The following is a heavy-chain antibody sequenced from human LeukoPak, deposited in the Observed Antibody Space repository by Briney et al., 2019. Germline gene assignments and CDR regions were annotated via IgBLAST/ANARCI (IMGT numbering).Heavy chain of an antibody. CDR2: IYHSGST. Sequence: SETLSLTCAVSGGSISSSNWWSWVRQPPGKGLEWIGEIYHSGSTNYNPSLKSRVTISVDKSKNQFSLKLSSVTAADTAVYYCAREIKDYVWGSYRHIDYWGQGTLVTVSS. CDR1: GGSISSSNW. D-gene: IGHD3-16*02. CDR3: AREIKDYVWGSYRHIDY. J-gene: IGHJ4*02. V-gene: IGHV4-4*02.